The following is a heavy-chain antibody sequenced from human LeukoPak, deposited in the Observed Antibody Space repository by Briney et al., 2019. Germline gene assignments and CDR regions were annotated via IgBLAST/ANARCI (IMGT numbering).Heavy chain of an antibody. J-gene: IGHJ6*02. CDR2: IIPIFGTA. V-gene: IGHV1-69*13. Sequence: SVKVSCKASGGTFRSYAISWVRQAPGQGLEWMGGIIPIFGTANYAQKFQGRVTITADESTSTAYMELSSLRSEDTAVYYCARPLDTAMTCYGMDVWGQGTTVTVSS. CDR1: GGTFRSYA. D-gene: IGHD5-18*01. CDR3: ARPLDTAMTCYGMDV.